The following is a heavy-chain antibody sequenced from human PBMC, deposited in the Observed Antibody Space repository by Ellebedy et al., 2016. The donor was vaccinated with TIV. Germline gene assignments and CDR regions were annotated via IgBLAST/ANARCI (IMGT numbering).Heavy chain of an antibody. CDR2: LNPSGGST. V-gene: IGHV1-46*01. J-gene: IGHJ4*02. CDR3: ARGQGWVYHLLW. D-gene: IGHD1-26*01. Sequence: ASVKVSCKASGGTFSSYAISWVRQAPGQGLEWMGMLNPSGGSTIYAQKFQGRVTMTRDTSTSTVYMELSSLRSEDTAVYYCARGQGWVYHLLWWGQGTLATVSS. CDR1: GGTFSSYA.